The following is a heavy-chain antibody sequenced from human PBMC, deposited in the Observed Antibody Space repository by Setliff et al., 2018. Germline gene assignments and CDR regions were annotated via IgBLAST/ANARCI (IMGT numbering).Heavy chain of an antibody. Sequence: PSETLSLTCTVSGGSISGGGYYWSWIRQHPRKGLEWIWYIYYSGSTNYTPSLKSRVTLSVDTSRNHFSLKLNSVTAADTAVYYCARSGYYSIDAFDIWGQGTMVTVSS. D-gene: IGHD3-22*01. CDR1: GGSISGGGYY. CDR2: IYYSGST. CDR3: ARSGYYSIDAFDI. V-gene: IGHV4-31*03. J-gene: IGHJ3*02.